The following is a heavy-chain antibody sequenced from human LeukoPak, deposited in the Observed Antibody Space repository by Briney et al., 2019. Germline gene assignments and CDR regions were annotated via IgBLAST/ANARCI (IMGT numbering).Heavy chain of an antibody. CDR2: ISSSSSYI. Sequence: TGGSLRLSCAASGFTFSSYSMNWVSQAPGKGLEWVSSISSSSSYIYYADSVKGRFTISRDNAKNSLYLQMNSLRAEDTAVYYCARAYCGGDCYRLRDYFDYWGQGTLVTVSS. J-gene: IGHJ4*02. D-gene: IGHD2-21*02. CDR3: ARAYCGGDCYRLRDYFDY. CDR1: GFTFSSYS. V-gene: IGHV3-21*01.